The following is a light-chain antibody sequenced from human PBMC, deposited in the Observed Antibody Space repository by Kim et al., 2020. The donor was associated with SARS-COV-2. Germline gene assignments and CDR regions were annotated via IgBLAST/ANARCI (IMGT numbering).Light chain of an antibody. CDR1: QSISNY. J-gene: IGKJ1*01. V-gene: IGKV1-39*01. CDR3: QQYHSTSPFT. CDR2: DAS. Sequence: DIQMTQSPSSLSASVGDRVTITCRASQSISNYLDWYQQKPGKAPKRLIYDASSLQSGVPSRFSGSGSGTEFTLTISSLQPEDFATYYCQQYHSTSPFTFGQGTKVDIK.